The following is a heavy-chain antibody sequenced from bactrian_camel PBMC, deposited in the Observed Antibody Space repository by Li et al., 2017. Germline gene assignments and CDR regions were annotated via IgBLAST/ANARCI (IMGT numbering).Heavy chain of an antibody. Sequence: QLVESGGGSVQPGGSLRLSCAASGFTFSNYYMTWVRQAPGKGLEWVSFITTGAGSTYYADSVKGRFTISKDNAKNTLYLQMKSLKPEDTATYYCAADFGGRTVVPGAFCRNYWGQGTQVTVS. D-gene: IGHD6*01. J-gene: IGHJ4*01. CDR2: ITTGAGST. CDR3: AADFGGRTVVPGAFCRNY. CDR1: GFTFSNYY. V-gene: IGHV3S28*01.